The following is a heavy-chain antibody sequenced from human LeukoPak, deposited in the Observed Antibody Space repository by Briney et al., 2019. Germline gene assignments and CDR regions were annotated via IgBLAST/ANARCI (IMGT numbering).Heavy chain of an antibody. V-gene: IGHV3-7*01. D-gene: IGHD2-2*01. CDR1: GFIFSGFW. J-gene: IGHJ3*02. CDR2: IKQDGGEK. CDR3: ARDLWGRYCTGTTCLDGFDI. Sequence: PGGSLRLSCAASGFIFSGFWMTWVRAAPGKGRERVAEIKQDGGEKRSVDSVKGRFTISRDNAKNLLYLQMNSLRAEDTAVYYCARDLWGRYCTGTTCLDGFDIWGQGTMVTVSS.